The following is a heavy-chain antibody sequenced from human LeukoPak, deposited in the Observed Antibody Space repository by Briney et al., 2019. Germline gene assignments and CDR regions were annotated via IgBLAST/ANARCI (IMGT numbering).Heavy chain of an antibody. D-gene: IGHD2-15*01. CDR2: ISYNGSNK. Sequence: GGSLRLSCAASGFTFRSYAIHRVRQAPGKGLEWVAVISYNGSNKYYADSVKGRFTISRDNSKNTLYLQMNSLRAEDTAVYYCARNKGSCPDYWGQGTLVTVSS. CDR1: GFTFRSYA. V-gene: IGHV3-30*04. CDR3: ARNKGSCPDY. J-gene: IGHJ4*02.